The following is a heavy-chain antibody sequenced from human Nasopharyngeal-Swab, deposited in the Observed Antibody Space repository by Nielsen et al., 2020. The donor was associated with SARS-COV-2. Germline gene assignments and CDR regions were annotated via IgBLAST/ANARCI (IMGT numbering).Heavy chain of an antibody. Sequence: WVRQAPGQGLEWMGRINPNSGATNYAQDFQGRVTMTRDTSISTAYMELSRLRSDDTAVYYCARVRCSTSSCLNWFDPWGQGSLVTVSS. J-gene: IGHJ5*02. D-gene: IGHD2-2*01. CDR3: ARVRCSTSSCLNWFDP. V-gene: IGHV1-2*06. CDR2: INPNSGAT.